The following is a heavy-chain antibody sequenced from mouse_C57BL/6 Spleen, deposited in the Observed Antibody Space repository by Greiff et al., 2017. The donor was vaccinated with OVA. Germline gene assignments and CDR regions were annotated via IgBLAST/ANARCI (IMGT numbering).Heavy chain of an antibody. CDR2: IYYSGTI. CDR3: ARDGETAQATVPFDY. J-gene: IGHJ2*01. Sequence: EVKVEESGPGLVKPSQTVFLTCTVTGISITTGNYRWSWIRQFPGNKLEWIGYIYYSGTITYNPSLTSRTTITRDTPKNQFFLEMNSLTAEDTATYYCARDGETAQATVPFDYWGQGTTLTVSS. D-gene: IGHD3-2*02. V-gene: IGHV3-5*01. CDR1: GISITTGNYR.